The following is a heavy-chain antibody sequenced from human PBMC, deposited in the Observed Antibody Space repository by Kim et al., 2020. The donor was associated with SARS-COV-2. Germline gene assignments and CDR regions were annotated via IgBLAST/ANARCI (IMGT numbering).Heavy chain of an antibody. CDR3: ARDSGGYYDSSGYYLTPNWFDP. J-gene: IGHJ5*02. V-gene: IGHV1-46*01. D-gene: IGHD3-22*01. Sequence: ASVKVSCKASGYTFTSYYMHWVRQAPGQGLEWMGLINPSGGSTSYAQKFQGRVTMTRDTSTSTVYMELSSLRSEDTAVYYCARDSGGYYDSSGYYLTPNWFDPWGQGTLVTVSS. CDR2: INPSGGST. CDR1: GYTFTSYY.